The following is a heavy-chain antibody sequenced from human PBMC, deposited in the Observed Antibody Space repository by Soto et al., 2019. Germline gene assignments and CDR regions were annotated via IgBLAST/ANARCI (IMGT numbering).Heavy chain of an antibody. J-gene: IGHJ6*02. Sequence: GGSLRLSCAASGFTFSSYGMHWVRQAPGKGLEWVAVIWYDGSNKYYADSVKGRFTISRDNSKNTLYLQMNSLRAEDTAVYYCARGGYCSSTSCYPIRDYYYGMDVWGQGTTVTVSS. V-gene: IGHV3-33*01. CDR1: GFTFSSYG. CDR2: IWYDGSNK. D-gene: IGHD2-2*01. CDR3: ARGGYCSSTSCYPIRDYYYGMDV.